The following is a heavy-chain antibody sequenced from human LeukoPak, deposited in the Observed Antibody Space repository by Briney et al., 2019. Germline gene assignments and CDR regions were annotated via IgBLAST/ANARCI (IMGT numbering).Heavy chain of an antibody. V-gene: IGHV3-7*03. CDR3: ARGVAVAGTSHFGY. CDR2: IRQDGSEI. D-gene: IGHD6-19*01. Sequence: GGSLRLSCVASGFTFSSYWMSWVHQAPGKGLEWVAIIRQDGSEIHYVDSVKGRFTISRDNAKNSLYLQMNSLTAEDTAVYYCARGVAVAGTSHFGYWGQGTLVTVSS. CDR1: GFTFSSYW. J-gene: IGHJ4*02.